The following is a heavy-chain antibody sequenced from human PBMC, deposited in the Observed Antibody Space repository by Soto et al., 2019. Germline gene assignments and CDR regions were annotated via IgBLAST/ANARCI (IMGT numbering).Heavy chain of an antibody. Sequence: EVQLVESGGGLVQPGGSLRLSCAASGFTFSSYWMHWVRQAPGKGLVWVSRINSDGSSTRYADSVKGRFTISRDNAKNTLYLQMNSLRAEDTAVYYCAREVDTAMGGCRPNWFDPWGQGTLVTVSS. CDR1: GFTFSSYW. J-gene: IGHJ5*02. D-gene: IGHD5-18*01. V-gene: IGHV3-74*01. CDR2: INSDGSST. CDR3: AREVDTAMGGCRPNWFDP.